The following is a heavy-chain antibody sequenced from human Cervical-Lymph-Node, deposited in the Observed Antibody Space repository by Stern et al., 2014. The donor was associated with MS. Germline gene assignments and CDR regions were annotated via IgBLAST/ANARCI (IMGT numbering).Heavy chain of an antibody. V-gene: IGHV2-5*02. Sequence: QVTLRESGPTLVIPTQTLTLTCTFSGFSLTTNGVAVGWIRQPPGKALEWLALSYGDDDTRYSPSLKSRLTITKDTSKNQVLLTMTNVEPVDTATYYCAHRDDWQLDFAYWGQGILVTVSS. D-gene: IGHD6-6*01. J-gene: IGHJ4*02. CDR2: SYGDDDT. CDR3: AHRDDWQLDFAY. CDR1: GFSLTTNGVA.